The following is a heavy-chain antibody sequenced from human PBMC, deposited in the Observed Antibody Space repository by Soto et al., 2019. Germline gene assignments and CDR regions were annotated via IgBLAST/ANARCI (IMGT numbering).Heavy chain of an antibody. CDR3: ARVERGTATTVVDAFDI. CDR1: GGFVSSGNYY. Sequence: QVQLQQWGAGLLKPSETLSLTCAVYGGFVSSGNYYWSWIRQPPGKGLEWIGEMSHSGGTHFNPSLKRGVTISVDASKNQFSPKMGSGTAADTALYYCARVERGTATTVVDAFDIWGPGTMVTVSS. J-gene: IGHJ3*02. CDR2: MSHSGGT. V-gene: IGHV4-34*01. D-gene: IGHD1-1*01.